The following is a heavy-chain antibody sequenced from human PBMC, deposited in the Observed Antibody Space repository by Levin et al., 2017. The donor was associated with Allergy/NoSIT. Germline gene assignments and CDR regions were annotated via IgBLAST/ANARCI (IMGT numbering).Heavy chain of an antibody. CDR1: GGSISSSSYY. CDR3: ARVWPDPLEWLVGYFDY. J-gene: IGHJ4*02. Sequence: SETLSLTCTVSGGSISSSSYYWGWIRQPPGKGLEWIGSIYYSGSTYYNPSLKSRVTISVDTSKNQFSLKLSSVTAADTAVYYCARVWPDPLEWLVGYFDYWGQGTLVTVSS. V-gene: IGHV4-39*07. CDR2: IYYSGST. D-gene: IGHD3-3*01.